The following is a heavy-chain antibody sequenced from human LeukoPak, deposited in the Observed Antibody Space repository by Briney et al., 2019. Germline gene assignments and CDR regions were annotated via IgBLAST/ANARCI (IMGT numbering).Heavy chain of an antibody. CDR3: ARGPRGYSGYGLLRFDY. V-gene: IGHV4-34*01. CDR2: INHGGRT. J-gene: IGHJ4*02. D-gene: IGHD5-12*01. CDR1: GWSFSDFY. Sequence: SETLSLTCAVYGWSFSDFYWAWNRPPPGKGLEWIGEINHGGRTHSHPSPKRRVTITVDTSKNQLSLKLSAVTAADTAVYYCARGPRGYSGYGLLRFDYWGQGTLVSVSS.